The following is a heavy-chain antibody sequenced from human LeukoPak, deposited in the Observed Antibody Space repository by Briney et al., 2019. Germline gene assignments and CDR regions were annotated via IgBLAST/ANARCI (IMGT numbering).Heavy chain of an antibody. CDR1: GFIFSEYY. CDR3: AREIAARTFDH. D-gene: IGHD6-6*01. V-gene: IGHV3-11*01. Sequence: PGGSLRLSCAASGFIFSEYYMSWVRQAPGKGLEWISDISSSADIVAYADSVKGRFTISRDNAKDSLFLQMSSLRADDTAVYYCAREIAARTFDHWGQGILVTVSS. CDR2: ISSSADIV. J-gene: IGHJ4*02.